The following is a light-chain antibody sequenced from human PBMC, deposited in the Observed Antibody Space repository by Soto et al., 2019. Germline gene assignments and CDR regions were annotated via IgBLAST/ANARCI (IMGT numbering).Light chain of an antibody. Sequence: QSVLTQPASVSGSPGQSITISCSGTGGDIGRYDFVSWYQQYPGKAPKLLIYEVDKRPSGVPDRFSGSKSGDRASLTVSGLRPEDEADYHCSAYAGGNIVIFGGGTKLTVL. CDR2: EVD. V-gene: IGLV2-8*01. J-gene: IGLJ2*01. CDR3: SAYAGGNIVI. CDR1: GGDIGRYDF.